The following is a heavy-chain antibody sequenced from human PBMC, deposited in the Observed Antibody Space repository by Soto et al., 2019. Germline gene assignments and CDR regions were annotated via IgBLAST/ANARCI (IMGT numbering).Heavy chain of an antibody. Sequence: PSETLSLTCAVNGGPFSGYVRTWVRQTPGKGLQWIGEINHSGSAAYNPSLKTRVTISMMANNKFSLELRTMTAADTAVSVCARGLSISSPYSGSWYHFSSWGQGTSVPVSS. CDR2: INHSGSA. CDR3: ARGLSISSPYSGSWYHFSS. J-gene: IGHJ4*02. D-gene: IGHD3-10*01. V-gene: IGHV4-34*01. CDR1: GGPFSGYV.